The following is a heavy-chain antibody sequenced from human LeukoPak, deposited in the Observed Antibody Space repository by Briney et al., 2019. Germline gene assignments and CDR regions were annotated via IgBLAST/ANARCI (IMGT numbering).Heavy chain of an antibody. J-gene: IGHJ3*02. CDR1: GASISSSSYY. D-gene: IGHD2-21*02. V-gene: IGHV4-39*07. Sequence: PSETLSLTCTVSGASISSSSYYWGWIRQPPGKGLEWIGSIYYSGSTYYNPSLKSRLTISVDTSKNQFSLKLSSVTAADTAVYYCASRSATAPEGFDIWGQGTMVTVSS. CDR2: IYYSGST. CDR3: ASRSATAPEGFDI.